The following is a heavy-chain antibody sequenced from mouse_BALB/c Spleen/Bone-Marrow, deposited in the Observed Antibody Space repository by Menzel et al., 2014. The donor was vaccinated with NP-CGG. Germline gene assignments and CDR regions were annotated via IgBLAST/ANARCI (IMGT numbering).Heavy chain of an antibody. D-gene: IGHD2-10*02. Sequence: EVQLVESGGGLVQPGDSLRLSCATSGFTFSDFYMDWVRQPPGKRPEWIAASRNKAKYYTTGYSASVKGRFIVSRDTSQSVLYLQMNALRAEDTAIYYCARDVGYGNYFVYWGQGTLVTVSA. CDR3: ARDVGYGNYFVY. CDR2: SRNKAKYYTT. CDR1: GFTFSDFY. J-gene: IGHJ3*01. V-gene: IGHV7-1*02.